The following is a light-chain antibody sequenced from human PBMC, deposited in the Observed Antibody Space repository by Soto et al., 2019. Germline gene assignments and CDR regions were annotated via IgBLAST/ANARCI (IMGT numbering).Light chain of an antibody. CDR1: QSVLYSSNNNNY. J-gene: IGKJ1*01. Sequence: DIVMTQSPDSLTVSLGERATINCKSSQSVLYSSNNNNYLAWYQQKPGQPPQLLIYWASTRNSGVPDRFSGSGSGTDFNLTISSLQAEDVAVYYCQQYYSSPWTFGQGTKVEIK. V-gene: IGKV4-1*01. CDR2: WAS. CDR3: QQYYSSPWT.